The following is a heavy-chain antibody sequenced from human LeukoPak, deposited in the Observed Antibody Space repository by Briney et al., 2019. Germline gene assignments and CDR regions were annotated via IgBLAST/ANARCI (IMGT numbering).Heavy chain of an antibody. J-gene: IGHJ6*03. CDR1: GGSISSYY. Sequence: SETLSLTCTVSGGSISSYYWSWIRQPPGKGLEWIGYINYSGSTNYNPSLKSRVTISVDTSKNQFSLQLSSVTAADTAADYCARGLFRRHDGILASHRGYYMDVWGKGTTVTISS. CDR3: ARGLFRRHDGILASHRGYYMDV. V-gene: IGHV4-59*12. CDR2: INYSGST. D-gene: IGHD3-9*01.